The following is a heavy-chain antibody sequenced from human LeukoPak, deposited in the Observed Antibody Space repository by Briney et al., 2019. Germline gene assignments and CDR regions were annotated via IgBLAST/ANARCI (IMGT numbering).Heavy chain of an antibody. Sequence: SETLSLTCTVSGGSISSYYWSWIRQPPGKGLEWIGYIYYSGSTNYNPSLKSRVTISVDTSKNQFSLKLSSVTAADTAVYYCARHRLRQPFDYWGQGTLVTVSS. V-gene: IGHV4-59*08. CDR1: GGSISSYY. D-gene: IGHD6-13*01. CDR2: IYYSGST. J-gene: IGHJ4*02. CDR3: ARHRLRQPFDY.